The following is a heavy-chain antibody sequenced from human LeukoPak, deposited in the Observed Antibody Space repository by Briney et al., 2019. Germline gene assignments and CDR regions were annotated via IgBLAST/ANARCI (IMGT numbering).Heavy chain of an antibody. CDR3: ARWSGYYGSGSLFDY. J-gene: IGHJ4*02. V-gene: IGHV3-21*01. Sequence: PGGSLRLSCAASGFTFDDYGMSWVRQAPGKGLEWVSSISSSSSYIYYADSVKGRFTISRDNAKNSLYLQMNSLRAEDTAVYYCARWSGYYGSGSLFDYWGQGTLVTVSS. CDR2: ISSSSSYI. CDR1: GFTFDDYG. D-gene: IGHD3-10*01.